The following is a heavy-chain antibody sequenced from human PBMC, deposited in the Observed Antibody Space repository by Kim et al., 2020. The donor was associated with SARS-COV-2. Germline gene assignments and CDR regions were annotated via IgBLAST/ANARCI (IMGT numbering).Heavy chain of an antibody. CDR1: GFTFSSYA. J-gene: IGHJ6*03. Sequence: GGSLRLSCAASGFTFSSYAMSWVRQAPGKGLEWVSAISGGGGSTYYADSVKGRFTISRDNSKNTLYLQMNSLRAEDMALYYCAKDTKQPPYYFYYMDVWGKGTTVTVSS. CDR3: AKDTKQPPYYFYYMDV. V-gene: IGHV3-23*01. CDR2: ISGGGGST. D-gene: IGHD6-13*01.